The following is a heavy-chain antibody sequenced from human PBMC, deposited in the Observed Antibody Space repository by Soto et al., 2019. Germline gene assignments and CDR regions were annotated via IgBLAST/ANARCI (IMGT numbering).Heavy chain of an antibody. CDR1: GGTFSSYA. V-gene: IGHV1-69*13. Sequence: SVKVSCKAPGGTFSSYAISWVRRAPGQGLEWMGGIIPIFGTANYAQKLQGRVTITADESTSTAYMELSSLRSEDTAVYYCARPSGIAARMHAFDIWGQGTMVTVSS. J-gene: IGHJ3*02. CDR2: IIPIFGTA. D-gene: IGHD6-6*01. CDR3: ARPSGIAARMHAFDI.